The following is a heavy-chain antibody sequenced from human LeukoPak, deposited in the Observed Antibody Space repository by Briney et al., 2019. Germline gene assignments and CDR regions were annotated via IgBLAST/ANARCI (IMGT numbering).Heavy chain of an antibody. D-gene: IGHD3-22*01. J-gene: IGHJ5*02. V-gene: IGHV3-11*04. CDR3: ARSGYSFRYNWFDP. CDR1: GFTFSDYY. CDR2: ISSSGSTI. Sequence: GGSLRLSCAASGFTFSDYYMSWIRQAPGKGLEWVSYISSSGSTIYYADSVKGRFTISRDNAKNSLYLQMTSLRAEDTAVYYCARSGYSFRYNWFDPWGQGTLVTVSS.